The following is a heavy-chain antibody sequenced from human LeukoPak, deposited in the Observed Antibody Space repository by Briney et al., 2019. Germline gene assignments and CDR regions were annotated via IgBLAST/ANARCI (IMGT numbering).Heavy chain of an antibody. CDR2: IIPIFGTA. CDR3: ARAPLGYGDDYYYYMDV. J-gene: IGHJ6*03. Sequence: GSSVKVSCKASGGTFSSYAISWVRQAPGQGLEWMGRIIPIFGTANYAQKFQGRVTITTDESTSTAYMELSSLRSEDTAVYYCARAPLGYGDDYYYYMDVWGKGTTVTVSS. D-gene: IGHD4-17*01. CDR1: GGTFSSYA. V-gene: IGHV1-69*05.